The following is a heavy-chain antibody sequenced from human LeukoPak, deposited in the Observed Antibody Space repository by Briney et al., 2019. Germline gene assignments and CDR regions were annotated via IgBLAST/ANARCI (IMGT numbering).Heavy chain of an antibody. D-gene: IGHD6-13*01. Sequence: GGSLRLSCAASGFTFSSYGMHWVRQALGKGLEWVAIIWSDGSNEYYADSVKGRFTISRDNSKNTMYLQMNSLRVEDTAVYYCARGAYAAAAGFDYWGQGTLVSVSS. CDR1: GFTFSSYG. J-gene: IGHJ4*02. CDR3: ARGAYAAAAGFDY. V-gene: IGHV3-33*01. CDR2: IWSDGSNE.